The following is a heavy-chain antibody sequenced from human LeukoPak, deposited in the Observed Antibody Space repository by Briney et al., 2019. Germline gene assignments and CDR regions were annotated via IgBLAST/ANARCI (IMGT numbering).Heavy chain of an antibody. CDR2: IWSDGSNK. CDR1: GFTFSSFG. CDR3: ARDMTYYYGMDV. V-gene: IGHV3-33*01. Sequence: PGGSLRLSCAASGFTFSSFGMHWVRQAPGKGLEWVAVIWSDGSNKYYADSVKGRFTISRDNSKNTLYLQMNSLGAEDTAVYYCARDMTYYYGMDVWGQGTTVTVSS. D-gene: IGHD3-16*01. J-gene: IGHJ6*02.